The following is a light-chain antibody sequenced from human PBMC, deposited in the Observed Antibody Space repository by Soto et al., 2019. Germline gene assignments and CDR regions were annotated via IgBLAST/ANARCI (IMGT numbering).Light chain of an antibody. V-gene: IGKV1-39*01. J-gene: IGKJ1*01. CDR2: AAS. Sequence: DIQMTQSPSSLSGSIGDRVTISCRASQSISSHLNWYQQKPGRAPKLLIYAASSLQSGVPSRFSGSGSGTDFTLTISSLQPEDFATYYCQQSYSTPWTFGQGTKVDIK. CDR1: QSISSH. CDR3: QQSYSTPWT.